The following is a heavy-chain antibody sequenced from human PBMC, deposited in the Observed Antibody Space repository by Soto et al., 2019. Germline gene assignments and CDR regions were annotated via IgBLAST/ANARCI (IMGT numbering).Heavy chain of an antibody. J-gene: IGHJ4*02. CDR3: ATEASRGSGSSTRFDY. V-gene: IGHV1-69*01. CDR2: IIPIFGTA. D-gene: IGHD1-26*01. CDR1: GGTFSSYA. Sequence: QVQLVQSGAEVKKPGSSVKVSCKASGGTFSSYAISWVRQAPGQGLEWMGGIIPIFGTANYAQKFQGRVTITADESTSTAYMGLSSLRSEDTAVYYCATEASRGSGSSTRFDYWGQGTLVTVSS.